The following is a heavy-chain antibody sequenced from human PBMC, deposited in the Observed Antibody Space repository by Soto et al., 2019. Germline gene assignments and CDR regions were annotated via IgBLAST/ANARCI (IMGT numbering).Heavy chain of an antibody. Sequence: QVQLVESGGGVGKPGWSLRLSCAASGFTLSDYYMTWIRQAPGKGLEWISDISISGTTIHYADSVRGRFTISRDNAKNSLWLQINTLRAEDTAVYYCARFRGDVYYNFRGQGTLVTAYS. CDR2: ISISGTTI. D-gene: IGHD3-10*01. CDR3: ARFRGDVYYNF. J-gene: IGHJ4*02. CDR1: GFTLSDYY. V-gene: IGHV3-11*01.